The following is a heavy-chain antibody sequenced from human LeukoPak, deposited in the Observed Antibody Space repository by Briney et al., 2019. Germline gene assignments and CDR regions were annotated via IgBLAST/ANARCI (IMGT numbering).Heavy chain of an antibody. V-gene: IGHV4-59*01. Sequence: SETLSLTCTVSGGSISSYYWSWIRQPPGKGLEWIGYIYHNENTRSTNFNPSLKSRVTISIDSSKNQFSLKLSSVTAADSAVYYCASSPLISSGWPGFDYWGQGTLVTVSS. CDR1: GGSISSYY. CDR2: IYHNENTRST. J-gene: IGHJ4*02. CDR3: ASSPLISSGWPGFDY. D-gene: IGHD6-19*01.